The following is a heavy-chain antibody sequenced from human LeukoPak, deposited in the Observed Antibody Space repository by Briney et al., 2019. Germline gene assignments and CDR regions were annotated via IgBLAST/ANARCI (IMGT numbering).Heavy chain of an antibody. J-gene: IGHJ4*02. V-gene: IGHV3-21*06. CDR3: ARHKYDNGWSLGDY. Sequence: PGGSLRLSCAASGFTFRDYSMNWVRQAPGKGLEWVSSISSSSSYVYYADSVKGRFTISRDNAKNSLYLQMNSLRAEDTAVYYCARHKYDNGWSLGDYWGQGTLITVSS. D-gene: IGHD6-19*01. CDR2: ISSSSSYV. CDR1: GFTFRDYS.